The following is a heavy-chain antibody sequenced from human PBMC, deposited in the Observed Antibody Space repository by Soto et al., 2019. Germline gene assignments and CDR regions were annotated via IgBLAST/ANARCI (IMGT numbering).Heavy chain of an antibody. J-gene: IGHJ6*02. CDR3: RCSTSCYYLTIFGVVIGEDV. CDR2: ISYDGSNK. V-gene: IGHV3-30*03. Sequence: PGGSLRLSCAASGFTFSSYGMHWVRQAPGKGLEWVAVISYDGSNKYYADYVKGRFNISRDNSKNTLYLKMNSMKTEDTAVYHCRCSTSCYYLTIFGVVIGEDVWGQGTTVTVSS. CDR1: GFTFSSYG. D-gene: IGHD3-3*01.